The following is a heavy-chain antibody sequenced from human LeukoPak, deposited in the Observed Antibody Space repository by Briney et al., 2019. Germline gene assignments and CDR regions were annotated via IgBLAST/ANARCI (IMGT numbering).Heavy chain of an antibody. CDR3: GRQGYTASYYFLDF. D-gene: IGHD1-26*01. J-gene: IGHJ4*02. Sequence: SETLSLTCTVSSGSINSYYWGWVRQPPGKGLEWIGRIYTTGATQYNPSLKSRVTMSIDASTNQFSLNLRSMTAADTAVYYCGRQGYTASYYFLDFWSQGTLVAVS. CDR2: IYTTGAT. CDR1: SGSINSYY. V-gene: IGHV4-4*07.